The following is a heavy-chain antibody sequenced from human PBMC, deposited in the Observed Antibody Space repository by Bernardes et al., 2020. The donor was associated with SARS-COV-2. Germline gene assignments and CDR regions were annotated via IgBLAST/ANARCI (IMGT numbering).Heavy chain of an antibody. V-gene: IGHV3-30*18. D-gene: IGHD1-26*01. J-gene: IGHJ3*01. CDR1: GFTFSDHY. Sequence: GGSLRLSCAASGFTFSDHYMDWVRQAPGKGLEWVTVISDDGSNKYYGDSVKGRFTVSRDNSKNTLYLQMNSLRAEDTAVYYCAKGDLEWELLGSFDHWGQERMGRVSS. CDR3: AKGDLEWELLGSFDH. CDR2: ISDDGSNK.